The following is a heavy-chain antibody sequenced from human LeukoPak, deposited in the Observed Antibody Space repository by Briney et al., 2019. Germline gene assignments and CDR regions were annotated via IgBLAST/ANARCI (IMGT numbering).Heavy chain of an antibody. CDR1: GYTFTSYG. CDR2: ISAYNGNT. D-gene: IGHD5-12*01. CDR3: ARDRGVYSGSKFDY. V-gene: IGHV1-18*01. J-gene: IGHJ4*02. Sequence: ASVKVSCKTSGYTFTSYGISWVRQAPGQGLEWMGWISAYNGNTNYAQKLRGRVTMTTDTSTSTTYMELRSLRSDDTAVYYCARDRGVYSGSKFDYWGQGTLVTVSS.